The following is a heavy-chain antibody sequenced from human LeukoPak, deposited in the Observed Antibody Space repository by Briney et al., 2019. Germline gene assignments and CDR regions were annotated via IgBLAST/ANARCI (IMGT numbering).Heavy chain of an antibody. V-gene: IGHV4-39*01. CDR1: GGSISSSSYY. Sequence: SETLSLTCTVSGGSISSSSYYWGWIRQPPGKGLEWIGSIYYSGSTYYNPSLKSRVTISVDTSKNQFSLKLSSVTAADTAVYYCASADGFIAAAGFYFDYWGQGTLVTVSS. CDR2: IYYSGST. D-gene: IGHD6-13*01. CDR3: ASADGFIAAAGFYFDY. J-gene: IGHJ4*02.